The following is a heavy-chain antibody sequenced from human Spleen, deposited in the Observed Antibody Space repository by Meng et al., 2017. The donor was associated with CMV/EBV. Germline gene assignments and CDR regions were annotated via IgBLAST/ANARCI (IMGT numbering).Heavy chain of an antibody. J-gene: IGHJ6*02. V-gene: IGHV3-7*01. Sequence: GGSLRLSCAASGFTFSSYWMTWVRQAPGKGLEWVANIKQEGSEKYYDDSVKGRFTISRDNAKNSLYLQMNSLRAEDTAVYYCTRNNEYGDQRYGMDVWGQGTTVTVSS. D-gene: IGHD4-17*01. CDR2: IKQEGSEK. CDR3: TRNNEYGDQRYGMDV. CDR1: GFTFSSYW.